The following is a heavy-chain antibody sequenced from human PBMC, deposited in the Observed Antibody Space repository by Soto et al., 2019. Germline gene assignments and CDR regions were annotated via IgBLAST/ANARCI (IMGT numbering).Heavy chain of an antibody. J-gene: IGHJ4*01. Sequence: PGGSLRLSCAASGFTFNSYAMNWVRQAPGKGLAWVPAIGTDGNTYYANSVKGRFTISRDNSRTTLYLQMNSLRVEDAALYYCVRKYPGTRPFDYWGQGTLVTVSS. V-gene: IGHV3-23*01. CDR3: VRKYPGTRPFDY. CDR1: GFTFNSYA. D-gene: IGHD2-2*01. CDR2: IGTDGNT.